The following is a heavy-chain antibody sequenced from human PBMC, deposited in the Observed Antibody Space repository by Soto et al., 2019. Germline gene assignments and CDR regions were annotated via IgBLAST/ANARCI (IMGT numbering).Heavy chain of an antibody. J-gene: IGHJ3*02. D-gene: IGHD1-7*01. CDR3: VSLTTGTTWYAFVI. V-gene: IGHV3-74*01. CDR2: ITSDGSST. CDR1: GFTFSSHC. Sequence: EVQLVESGGGLVQPGGSVRLSCASSGFTFSSHCMHWVRQVPGKGLVWVSRITSDGSSTNYADSVKGRFTISRDNAKNTLYLQMNRLRAEDTAVYYCVSLTTGTTWYAFVIWGQGTMVTVSS.